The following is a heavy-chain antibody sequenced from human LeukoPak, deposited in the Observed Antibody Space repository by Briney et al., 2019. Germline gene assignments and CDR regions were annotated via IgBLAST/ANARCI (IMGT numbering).Heavy chain of an antibody. CDR3: ARDLLIGYSYAYHY. D-gene: IGHD5-18*01. CDR1: GFTFSSYG. CDR2: IYSGGST. Sequence: PGGSLRLSCAASGFTFSSYGMSWVRQAPGKGLEWVSVIYSGGSTNYANSVRGRFTISRDNSKNTVYLQMNSLRAEDTAVYYCARDLLIGYSYAYHYWGQGTLVTVSS. V-gene: IGHV3-66*01. J-gene: IGHJ4*02.